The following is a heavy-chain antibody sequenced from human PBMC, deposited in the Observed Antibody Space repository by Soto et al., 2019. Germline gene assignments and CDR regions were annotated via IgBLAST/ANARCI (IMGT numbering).Heavy chain of an antibody. V-gene: IGHV2-26*01. CDR3: ARCPVTIFGVVNPGAYYYGMDV. D-gene: IGHD3-3*01. CDR1: GFSLSNARMG. J-gene: IGHJ6*02. Sequence: SGPTLVSPTETLTLTCTVSGFSLSNARMGVSWIRQPPGKALEWLAHIFSNDEKSYSTSLKSRLTISEDTSKSQVVLTMTNMDPVDTATYYCARCPVTIFGVVNPGAYYYGMDVWGQGTTVTVSS. CDR2: IFSNDEK.